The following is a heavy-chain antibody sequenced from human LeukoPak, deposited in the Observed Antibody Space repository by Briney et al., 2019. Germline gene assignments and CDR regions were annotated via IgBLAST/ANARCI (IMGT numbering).Heavy chain of an antibody. CDR3: AMDIVPAGNI. Sequence: GGSLRLSCAASGFTFRSYAMNWVRQAPGEGLEWVSAISGSGSATYYADSVKGRFTVSRDNAKNSLYLQMNSLRDEDTAVYYCAMDIVPAGNIWGQGTMVTVSS. J-gene: IGHJ3*02. V-gene: IGHV3-23*01. D-gene: IGHD5-12*01. CDR1: GFTFRSYA. CDR2: ISGSGSAT.